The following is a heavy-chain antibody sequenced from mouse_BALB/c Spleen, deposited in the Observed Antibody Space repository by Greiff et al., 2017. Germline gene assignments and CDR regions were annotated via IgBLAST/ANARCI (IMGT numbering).Heavy chain of an antibody. CDR2: IYPGDGST. CDR3: ARSPLGYYGNYDYAMDY. V-gene: IGHV1S56*01. D-gene: IGHD2-1*01. CDR1: GYTFTSYD. Sequence: QVQLQQPGPELVKPGASVKISCKASGYTFTSYDINWVKQRPGQGLEWIGWIYPGDGSTKYNEKFKGKATLTADKSSSTAYMQLSSLTSANSAVYFCARSPLGYYGNYDYAMDYWGQGTTVTVSS. J-gene: IGHJ4*01.